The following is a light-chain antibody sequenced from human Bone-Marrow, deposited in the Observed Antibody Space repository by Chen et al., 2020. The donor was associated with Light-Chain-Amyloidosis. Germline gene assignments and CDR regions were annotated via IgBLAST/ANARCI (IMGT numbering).Light chain of an antibody. CDR2: EVT. Sequence: QSALTQPAPVSGSPGQSITISCTGTSSDVGCDNHVSWYQQHQDKAPKLMFFEVTNRPSWVPDRFSGSKSDNTASLTISGLQTEDEADYFCSSYTITTTLVFGSGTRVTVL. J-gene: IGLJ1*01. CDR3: SSYTITTTLV. V-gene: IGLV2-14*01. CDR1: SSDVGCDNH.